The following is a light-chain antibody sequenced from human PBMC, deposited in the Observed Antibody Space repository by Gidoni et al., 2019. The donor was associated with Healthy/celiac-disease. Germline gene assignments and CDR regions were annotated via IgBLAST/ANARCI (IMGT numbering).Light chain of an antibody. CDR1: SSDVGSYNL. CDR2: EGS. CDR3: CSYEGRSTFVV. J-gene: IGLJ2*01. Sequence: QSALTQPASLSESPGQSITISCTGTSSDVGSYNLVSWYQQHPGKAPKLMIYEGSKRPSGVSNRFSGAKSGNTDYLTISGLQDEDEADYYCCSYEGRSTFVVFGGGTKLTVL. V-gene: IGLV2-23*01.